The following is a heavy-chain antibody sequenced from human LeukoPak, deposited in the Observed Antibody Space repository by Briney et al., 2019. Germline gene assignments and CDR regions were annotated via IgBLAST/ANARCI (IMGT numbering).Heavy chain of an antibody. CDR3: ARDIAAAAGRFDP. V-gene: IGHV4-59*01. J-gene: IGHJ5*02. CDR2: IYYSGST. CDR1: GGSISSYY. D-gene: IGHD6-13*01. Sequence: SETLSLTCTVSGGSISSYYWSWIQQPPGKGLEWIGYIYYSGSTNYNPSLKSRVTISVDTSKNQFSLKLSSVTAADTAVYYCARDIAAAAGRFDPWGQGTLVTVSS.